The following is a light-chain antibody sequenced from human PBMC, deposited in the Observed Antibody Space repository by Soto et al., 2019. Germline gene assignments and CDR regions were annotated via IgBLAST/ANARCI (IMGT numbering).Light chain of an antibody. CDR2: DAS. CDR1: QAISNN. J-gene: IGKJ1*01. CDR3: QQANDWPPT. V-gene: IGKV3-15*01. Sequence: RVITQSPVTLSVSPGERVTLSCRASQAISNNLAWYQQKPGQAPRLLIFDASTRATGIPARFSGSGSGTDFTLTISRLQSEDFAVSYCQQANDWPPTFGQGNRV.